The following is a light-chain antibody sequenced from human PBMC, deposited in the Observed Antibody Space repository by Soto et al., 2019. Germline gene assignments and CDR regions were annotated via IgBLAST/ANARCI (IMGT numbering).Light chain of an antibody. J-gene: IGKJ5*01. Sequence: EIVMTQSPATLSVSPGERATLSCRASRTVHSNVAWYQHKPGQAPRLLIYGASFRATGMPARFSGSGFGTEFTLTISSLQSEDFAVYYCQQYNNWPLTFGQGTRLEIK. CDR1: RTVHSN. CDR2: GAS. V-gene: IGKV3-15*01. CDR3: QQYNNWPLT.